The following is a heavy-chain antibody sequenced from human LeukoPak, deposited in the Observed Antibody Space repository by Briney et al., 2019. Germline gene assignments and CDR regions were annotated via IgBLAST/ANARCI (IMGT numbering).Heavy chain of an antibody. J-gene: IGHJ4*02. Sequence: SETLSLTCSVSGGSISIYYWSWIRQPAGKGLECIGRIYSSGSTDYNPSLKSRATMSVDTSKNQFSLKLSSVTAADSAVYYCARVACSGGSCYHFDYWGQGTLVTVSS. CDR3: ARVACSGGSCYHFDY. D-gene: IGHD2-15*01. CDR1: GGSISIYY. V-gene: IGHV4-4*07. CDR2: IYSSGST.